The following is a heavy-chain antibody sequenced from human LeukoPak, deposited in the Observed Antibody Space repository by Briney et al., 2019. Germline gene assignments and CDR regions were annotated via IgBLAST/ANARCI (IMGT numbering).Heavy chain of an antibody. CDR3: AKDSVRSGGWFYFDK. Sequence: TGGSLRLSCTASGFTFSSLDMSWVRQAPGKGLEWVSGISASGSNTFYAASVKSRFTISRDNSKNTLYLQMSSLRAEDTAIYYCAKDSVRSGGWFYFDKWGQGTLVSVS. CDR2: ISASGSNT. V-gene: IGHV3-23*01. CDR1: GFTFSSLD. D-gene: IGHD6-19*01. J-gene: IGHJ4*02.